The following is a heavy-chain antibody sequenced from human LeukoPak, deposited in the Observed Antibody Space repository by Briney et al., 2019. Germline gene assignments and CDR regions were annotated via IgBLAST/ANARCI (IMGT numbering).Heavy chain of an antibody. CDR3: ARGRKDIVVVPAAIFNY. Sequence: PSETLSLTCAVYGGSFSGYYWSWIRQPPGKGLEWIGEINHSGSTNYNPSLKSRVTISVDTSKNQFSLKLSSVTAADTAVYYCARGRKDIVVVPAAIFNYWGQETLVTVSS. CDR1: GGSFSGYY. V-gene: IGHV4-34*01. J-gene: IGHJ4*02. CDR2: INHSGST. D-gene: IGHD2-2*01.